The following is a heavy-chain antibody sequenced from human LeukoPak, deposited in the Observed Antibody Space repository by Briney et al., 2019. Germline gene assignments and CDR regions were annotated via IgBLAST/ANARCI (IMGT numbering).Heavy chain of an antibody. J-gene: IGHJ4*02. CDR1: GYTFTSYD. V-gene: IGHV1-8*01. CDR3: ARIHYDSSGYGYYFDY. CDR2: MNPNSGNT. D-gene: IGHD3-22*01. Sequence: GASVKVSCKASGYTFTSYDINWVRQATGQGLEWMGWMNPNSGNTGYAQQFQGRVTMTRNTSISTAYMELSSLRSEDTAVYYCARIHYDSSGYGYYFDYWGQGTLVTVSS.